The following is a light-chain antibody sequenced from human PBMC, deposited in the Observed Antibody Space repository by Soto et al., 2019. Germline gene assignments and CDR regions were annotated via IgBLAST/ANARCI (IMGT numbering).Light chain of an antibody. Sequence: DIVLTQSPGTLSLSPGEGTTLSCRASQSVTSSYLAWYQQKPGQAPRLLIYGASSRATGIPDRFSGSGSGTDFTLTISRLEPDDFAVYYCQQYGSYPRTFGQGTKLEIK. CDR1: QSVTSSY. J-gene: IGKJ2*01. CDR2: GAS. CDR3: QQYGSYPRT. V-gene: IGKV3-20*01.